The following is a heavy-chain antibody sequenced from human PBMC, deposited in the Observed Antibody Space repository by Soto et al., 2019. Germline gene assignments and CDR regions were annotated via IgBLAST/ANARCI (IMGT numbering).Heavy chain of an antibody. CDR2: IYWNDDK. D-gene: IGHD3-22*01. V-gene: IGHV2-5*01. CDR1: WFSLIISREG. Sequence: XGPTLVIPTQTLTLTCTFSWFSLIISREGVCCIRQPPGKALEWLALIYWNDDKGYSPSLESRLTITKDTSKNQVVLTMTNMDPAETGTYYCAHRQTLQYDSSGYFYDYFDYWGQGALVTVSS. CDR3: AHRQTLQYDSSGYFYDYFDY. J-gene: IGHJ4*02.